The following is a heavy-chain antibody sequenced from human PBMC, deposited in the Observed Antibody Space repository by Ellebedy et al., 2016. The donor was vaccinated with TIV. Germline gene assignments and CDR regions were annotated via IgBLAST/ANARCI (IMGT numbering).Heavy chain of an antibody. CDR2: IKSKSDSGTR. D-gene: IGHD3-10*01. CDR3: AAGVGRTDFDY. V-gene: IGHV3-15*01. J-gene: IGHJ4*02. Sequence: PGGSLRLSCVASGFSFTDAWMSCVRQAPGKGLEWVGRIKSKSDSGTRDFAAPAKGRFIISRDDSKNTVYLQMTNLKIEDTAVYFCAAGVGRTDFDYWGQGTMVTVSS. CDR1: GFSFTDAW.